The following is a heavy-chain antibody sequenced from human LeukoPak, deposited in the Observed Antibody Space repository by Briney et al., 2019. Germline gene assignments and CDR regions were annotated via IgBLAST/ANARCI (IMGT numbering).Heavy chain of an antibody. CDR2: IYYSGST. J-gene: IGHJ3*02. D-gene: IGHD6-13*01. V-gene: IGHV4-59*01. Sequence: SETLSLTCTVSGGPISSYYWRWIRQPPGKRLEWIGYIYYSGSTNYNPSLKSRVTISVATSKNQFSLKLSSVPAADTAVYYCASARLSSSGTYDAFDIWGQGTMVTVSS. CDR3: ASARLSSSGTYDAFDI. CDR1: GGPISSYY.